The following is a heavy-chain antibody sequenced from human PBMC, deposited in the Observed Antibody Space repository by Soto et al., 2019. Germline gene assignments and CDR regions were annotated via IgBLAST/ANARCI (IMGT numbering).Heavy chain of an antibody. CDR1: GGSISSYS. Sequence: SETLSLTCTVSGGSISSYSWSWIRQPAGKGLEWIGRVFTSGSTNYNPSPKSRVTMSADTSKSQFSLNLNSVSAAATAVYDCAKDRRDGDGHYYFDFSGQGTLVTV. CDR2: VFTSGST. J-gene: IGHJ4*02. D-gene: IGHD3-10*01. V-gene: IGHV4-4*07. CDR3: AKDRRDGDGHYYFDF.